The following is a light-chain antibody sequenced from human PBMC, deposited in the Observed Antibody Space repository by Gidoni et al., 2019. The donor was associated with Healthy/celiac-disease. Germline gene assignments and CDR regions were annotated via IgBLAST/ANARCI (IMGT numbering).Light chain of an antibody. J-gene: IGLJ3*02. CDR1: SSDVGGYNY. CDR2: DVS. Sequence: PGQSVTISCTGTSSDVGGYNYVSWYQQHPGKAPKLMIYDVSKRPSGVPDRFSGSKSGNTASLTISGLQAEDEADYYCCSYAGSYTWVFGGGTKLTVL. V-gene: IGLV2-11*01. CDR3: CSYAGSYTWV.